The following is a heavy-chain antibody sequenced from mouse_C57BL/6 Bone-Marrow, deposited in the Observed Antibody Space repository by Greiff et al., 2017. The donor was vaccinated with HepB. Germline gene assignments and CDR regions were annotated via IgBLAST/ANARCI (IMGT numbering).Heavy chain of an antibody. D-gene: IGHD2-2*01. CDR2: IYPGNSDT. CDR3: RIYYGYGGDY. Sequence: VQLQQSGTVLARPGASVKMSCKTSGYTFTSYWMHWVKQRPGQGLEWIGAIYPGNSDTSYNQKFKGKAKLTAVTSASTAYMELSSLTNEDSAVYYCRIYYGYGGDYWGQGTTLTVSS. V-gene: IGHV1-5*01. J-gene: IGHJ2*01. CDR1: GYTFTSYW.